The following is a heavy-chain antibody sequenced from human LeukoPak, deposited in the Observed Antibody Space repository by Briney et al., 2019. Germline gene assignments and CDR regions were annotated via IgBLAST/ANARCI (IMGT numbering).Heavy chain of an antibody. D-gene: IGHD3-10*01. CDR3: AKGRREVRGVIGHRAVDVGVFDY. V-gene: IGHV3-23*01. CDR2: ISGSGGST. CDR1: GFTFSSYA. J-gene: IGHJ4*02. Sequence: GGSLRLSCAASGFTFSSYAMSWVRQAPGKGLEWVSAISGSGGSTYYADSVKGRFTISRDNSKNTLYLQMNSLRAEHTAVYYCAKGRREVRGVIGHRAVDVGVFDYWGQGTLVTVSS.